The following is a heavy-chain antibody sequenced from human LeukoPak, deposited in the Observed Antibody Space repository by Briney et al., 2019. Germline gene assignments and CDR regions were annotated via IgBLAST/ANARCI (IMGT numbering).Heavy chain of an antibody. Sequence: GSLRLSCAASGFTFSNAWMSWVRQPPGKGLEWIGYIYKSGSTNYNPSLKSRVTIPVDTSKNLFSLRLSSVTAADTAVYYCACSSGWPGFDNWGQGTLVTVSS. J-gene: IGHJ4*02. CDR2: IYKSGST. CDR3: ACSSGWPGFDN. CDR1: GFTFSNAW. D-gene: IGHD6-19*01. V-gene: IGHV4-59*01.